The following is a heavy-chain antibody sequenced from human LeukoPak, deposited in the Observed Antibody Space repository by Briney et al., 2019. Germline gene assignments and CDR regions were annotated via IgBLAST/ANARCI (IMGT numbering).Heavy chain of an antibody. Sequence: SVKVSCKASGGTFSSYAISWVRQAPGQGLEWMGGIIPIFGTANYAQKFQGRVTITADESTSTAYMELSSLRSEDTAVYYCASGKQLVAPIDYWAREPWSPSPQ. CDR2: IIPIFGTA. CDR1: GGTFSSYA. V-gene: IGHV1-69*01. D-gene: IGHD6-6*01. CDR3: ASGKQLVAPIDY. J-gene: IGHJ4*02.